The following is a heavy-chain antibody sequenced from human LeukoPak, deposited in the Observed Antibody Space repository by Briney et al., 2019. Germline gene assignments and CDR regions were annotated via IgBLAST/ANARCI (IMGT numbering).Heavy chain of an antibody. D-gene: IGHD3-22*01. V-gene: IGHV3-7*01. CDR3: ARAVYDSSGLGNY. J-gene: IGHJ4*02. CDR2: IKQDGSEK. Sequence: GGSLRLSCAASGFTFSSYWMSWVRQAPGKGLEWVVNIKQDGSEKNYVDSVKGRFTISRDNAKNSLYLQMNSLRAEDMAVYYCARAVYDSSGLGNYWGQGTQVTVSS. CDR1: GFTFSSYW.